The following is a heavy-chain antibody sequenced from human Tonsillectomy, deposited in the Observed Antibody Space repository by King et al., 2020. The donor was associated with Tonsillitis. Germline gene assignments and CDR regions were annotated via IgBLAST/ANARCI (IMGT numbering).Heavy chain of an antibody. CDR1: GFTFSDYY. CDR3: ARTYSSGWYPDY. Sequence: HVQLVESGGGLVKPGGSLRLSCAASGFTFSDYYMSWIRQAPGKGLEWVSYISSGGNIIYYTDSVRGRFTISRDNAKNSLYLQMNSLRAEDTAVYYCARTYSSGWYPDYWGQGTLVTVSS. D-gene: IGHD6-19*01. CDR2: ISSGGNII. J-gene: IGHJ4*02. V-gene: IGHV3-11*01.